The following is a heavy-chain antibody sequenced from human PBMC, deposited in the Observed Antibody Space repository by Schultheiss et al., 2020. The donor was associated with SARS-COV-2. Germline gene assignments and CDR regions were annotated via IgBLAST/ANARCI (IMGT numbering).Heavy chain of an antibody. CDR1: GFTFSSYG. J-gene: IGHJ4*02. CDR3: ARGGSSIAARWCLLD. CDR2: ISWNSGSI. Sequence: GGSLRLSCAASGFTFSSYGMHWVRQSPGKGLEWVSGISWNSGSIGYADSVKGRFTISRDNAKNSLYLQMNSLRAEDTAVYYCARGGSSIAARWCLLDWGQGTLVTVSS. D-gene: IGHD6-6*01. V-gene: IGHV3-9*01.